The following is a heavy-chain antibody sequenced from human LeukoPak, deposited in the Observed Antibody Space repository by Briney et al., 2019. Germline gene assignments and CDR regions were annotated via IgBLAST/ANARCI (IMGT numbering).Heavy chain of an antibody. D-gene: IGHD1-26*01. Sequence: PGGSLRLSCAASGFTFSSYDIHWVRQATGKSLEWVSAIGTAGDTYYPGSVKGRFTISRENAKNSLYLQMNSLRAGDTAVYYCARGIVGATWPLDYWGKGTLVTVSS. J-gene: IGHJ4*02. CDR1: GFTFSSYD. CDR3: ARGIVGATWPLDY. CDR2: IGTAGDT. V-gene: IGHV3-13*01.